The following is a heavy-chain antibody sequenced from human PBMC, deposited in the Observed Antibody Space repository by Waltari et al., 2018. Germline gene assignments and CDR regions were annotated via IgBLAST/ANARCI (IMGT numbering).Heavy chain of an antibody. D-gene: IGHD4-17*01. CDR1: GDSITSGDHY. Sequence: QVQLQESGPGLVKPSQTLSLSCTVSGDSITSGDHYWSWIRQPPGKGLEWIGNFYYTGSTYSNPSLESRVSISVDTSNKQFSLKLRSVTAADTAIYFCARDDYGDYSGRFFQHWGQGALVTVSS. CDR2: FYYTGST. V-gene: IGHV4-30-4*08. J-gene: IGHJ1*01. CDR3: ARDDYGDYSGRFFQH.